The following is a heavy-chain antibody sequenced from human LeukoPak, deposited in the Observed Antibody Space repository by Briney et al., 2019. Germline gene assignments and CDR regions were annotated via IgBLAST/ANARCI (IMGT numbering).Heavy chain of an antibody. CDR1: GYTLTELS. CDR2: FDPEDGEI. V-gene: IGHV1-24*01. J-gene: IGHJ5*02. CDR3: ATEFSSGFNWFDP. Sequence: ASVKVSCKVSGYTLTELSMYWVRQAPGQGLEWMGGFDPEDGEIVYAQKFQGRVTMTEDTSTDTAYMELSSLRSEDTAVYYCATEFSSGFNWFDPWGQGTLVTVSP. D-gene: IGHD6-19*01.